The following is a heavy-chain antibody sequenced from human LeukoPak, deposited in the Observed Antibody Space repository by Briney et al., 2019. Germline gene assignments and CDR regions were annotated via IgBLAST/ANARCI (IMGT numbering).Heavy chain of an antibody. J-gene: IGHJ6*02. CDR2: INHSGST. CDR1: GGSFSGYY. Sequence: PSETLSLTCAVYGGSFSGYYWSWIRQPPGKGLEWIVEINHSGSTNYNPSLKSRVTISVDTSKNQFSLKLSSVTAADTAVYYCARVRRYSSSWYYYYYGMDVWGQGTTVTVSS. V-gene: IGHV4-34*01. CDR3: ARVRRYSSSWYYYYYGMDV. D-gene: IGHD6-13*01.